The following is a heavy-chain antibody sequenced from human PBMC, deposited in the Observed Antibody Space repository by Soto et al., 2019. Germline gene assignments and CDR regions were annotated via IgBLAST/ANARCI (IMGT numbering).Heavy chain of an antibody. CDR2: ISYDGRND. Sequence: QVHLVESGGGVVQPGRSLRLSCEASGFTFNSYPIHWVRQAPGKGLEWVAVISYDGRNDYYGDSVRGRFTISRDNSKNTVYLQMNSLTPEDTAVYYCARDPYFDYWGRGTLVTVSS. J-gene: IGHJ4*02. CDR1: GFTFNSYP. CDR3: ARDPYFDY. V-gene: IGHV3-30*04.